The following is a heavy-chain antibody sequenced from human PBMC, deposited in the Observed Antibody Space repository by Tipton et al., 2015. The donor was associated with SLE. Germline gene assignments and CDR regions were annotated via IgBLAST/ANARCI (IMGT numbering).Heavy chain of an antibody. Sequence: TLSLTCTVSGGSISSGGYYWSWIRQHPGKGLEWIGYIYYSGSTHYNPFLKSRVIISVDTSKNQFSLMLSSVTAADTAVYYCASYSSSYFDYWGQGTLVTVSS. D-gene: IGHD6-6*01. V-gene: IGHV4-31*03. CDR1: GGSISSGGYY. CDR2: IYYSGST. CDR3: ASYSSSYFDY. J-gene: IGHJ4*02.